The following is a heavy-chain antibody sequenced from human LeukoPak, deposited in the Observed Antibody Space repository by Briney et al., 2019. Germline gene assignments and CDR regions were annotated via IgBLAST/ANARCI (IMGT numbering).Heavy chain of an antibody. CDR2: ISGSGGAT. V-gene: IGHV3-23*01. Sequence: GGSLRLSCAASGFTFSSYSMTWVRQAPGKGLEWVSVISGSGGATYYADSVKGRFTISRDNSKNTLYLQMNSLRAEDTAVYYCARAAMVRGVDYFDSWGQGTLVTVSS. D-gene: IGHD3-10*01. J-gene: IGHJ4*02. CDR3: ARAAMVRGVDYFDS. CDR1: GFTFSSYS.